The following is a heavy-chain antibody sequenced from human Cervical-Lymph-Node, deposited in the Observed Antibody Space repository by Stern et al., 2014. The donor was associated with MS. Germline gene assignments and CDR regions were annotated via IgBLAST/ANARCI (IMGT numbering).Heavy chain of an antibody. CDR3: ARGQSIVATEDWFDP. CDR2: IIPIFGKA. CDR1: GGTFSSYA. Sequence: VQLVESGAEVKKPGSSVKVSCKASGGTFSSYAISWVRQAPGQGLEWMGGIIPIFGKATYAQKFQGRVTITADESTSTAYMELSSLRSEDTAVYYCARGQSIVATEDWFDPWGQGTLVTVSS. V-gene: IGHV1-69*01. D-gene: IGHD5-12*01. J-gene: IGHJ5*02.